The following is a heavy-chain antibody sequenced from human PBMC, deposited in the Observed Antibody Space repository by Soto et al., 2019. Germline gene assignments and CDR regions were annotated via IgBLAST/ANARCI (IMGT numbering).Heavy chain of an antibody. Sequence: QVQLQESGPGLVKPSQTLSLTCTVSGGSISSGGYYWSWIRQHPGKGLEWIGYIYYSGSTYYNPSLKRRVTISVDTSKNQFSLKLSSVTAADTAVYYCARDLGRIDTAMGFYYYYGMDVWGQGTTVTVSS. CDR1: GGSISSGGYY. CDR3: ARDLGRIDTAMGFYYYYGMDV. V-gene: IGHV4-31*03. D-gene: IGHD5-18*01. J-gene: IGHJ6*02. CDR2: IYYSGST.